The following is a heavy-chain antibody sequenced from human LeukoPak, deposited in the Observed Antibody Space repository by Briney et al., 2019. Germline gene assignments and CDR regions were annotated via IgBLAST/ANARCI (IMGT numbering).Heavy chain of an antibody. CDR1: GFTFSSYG. J-gene: IGHJ1*01. D-gene: IGHD4-17*01. Sequence: QAGGSLRLSCAASGFTFSSYGMHWVRQAPGKGLEWVAVISYDGSNKYYADSVKGRFTISRDNSKNTLYLQMNSLRAEDTAVYYCAKPFSDYGDYVFRLAEYFQHWGQGTLVTVSS. CDR3: AKPFSDYGDYVFRLAEYFQH. V-gene: IGHV3-30*18. CDR2: ISYDGSNK.